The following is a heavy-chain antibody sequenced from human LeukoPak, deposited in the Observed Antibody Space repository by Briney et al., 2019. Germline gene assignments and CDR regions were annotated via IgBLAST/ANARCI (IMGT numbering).Heavy chain of an antibody. V-gene: IGHV4-4*07. J-gene: IGHJ3*02. CDR2: IYTSGST. CDR3: AREAAPYGGNSYAFDI. D-gene: IGHD4-23*01. Sequence: SETLSLTCTVSGGSISSYYWSWIRQPAGKGLEWIGRIYTSGSTNYNPSLKSRVTMSVDTSKNQFSLKLSSVTAADTAVYYCAREAAPYGGNSYAFDIWGQGTMVTVSS. CDR1: GGSISSYY.